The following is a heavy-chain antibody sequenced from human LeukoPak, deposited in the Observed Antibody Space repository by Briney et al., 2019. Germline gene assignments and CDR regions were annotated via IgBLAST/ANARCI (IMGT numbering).Heavy chain of an antibody. J-gene: IGHJ4*02. CDR1: GLTLRGIP. CDR2: FSGSGGST. Sequence: GGSLSFSVEAPGLTLRGIPLTGFGKAQGKGLNGASAFSGSGGSTYYADSVKGRFTISRDNSKNTLYLQMNRLRAEDTAVYYCAKDRGTMIVVVIGFFDYWGQGTLVTVSS. CDR3: AKDRGTMIVVVIGFFDY. D-gene: IGHD3-22*01. V-gene: IGHV3-23*01.